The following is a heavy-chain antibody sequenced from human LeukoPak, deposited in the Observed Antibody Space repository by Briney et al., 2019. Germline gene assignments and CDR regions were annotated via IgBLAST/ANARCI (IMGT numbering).Heavy chain of an antibody. CDR2: INPKTGVT. CDR3: ASDQGAVAASEDY. CDR1: GYTFTDYY. D-gene: IGHD6-19*01. V-gene: IGHV1-2*02. Sequence: GASVKVSCKASGYTFTDYYLHWVRQAPGHGLEWMGWINPKTGVTKYAQNFQGRVTMARDTSISTAYMEVSRLRSDDTAVFYCASDQGAVAASEDYWGQGTLVTVSS. J-gene: IGHJ4*02.